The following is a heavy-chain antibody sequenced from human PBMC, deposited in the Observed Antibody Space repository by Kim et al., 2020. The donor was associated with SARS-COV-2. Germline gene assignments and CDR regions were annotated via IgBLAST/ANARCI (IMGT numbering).Heavy chain of an antibody. J-gene: IGHJ4*02. Sequence: SETLSLTCAVYGGSFSGYYWSWIRQPPGKGLEWIGEINHSGSTNYNPSLKSRVTISVDTSKNQFSLKLSSVTAADTAVYYCAREGVKWLRTNYFDYWGQGTLVTVSS. CDR2: INHSGST. CDR1: GGSFSGYY. D-gene: IGHD5-12*01. V-gene: IGHV4-34*01. CDR3: AREGVKWLRTNYFDY.